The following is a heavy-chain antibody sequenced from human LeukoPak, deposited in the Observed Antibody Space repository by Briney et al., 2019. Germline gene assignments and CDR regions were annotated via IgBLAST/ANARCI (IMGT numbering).Heavy chain of an antibody. D-gene: IGHD3-3*01. J-gene: IGHJ6*02. CDR1: GFTFSSYA. Sequence: PGRSLRLSCAASGFTFSSYAMHWVRQAPGKGLEWVAVISYDGSNKYYADSVKGRFTISRDNTKNTLYLQMNSLRAEDTAVYYCARAGVRFLEYYYYYGMDVWGQGTTVTVSS. CDR2: ISYDGSNK. V-gene: IGHV3-30-3*01. CDR3: ARAGVRFLEYYYYYGMDV.